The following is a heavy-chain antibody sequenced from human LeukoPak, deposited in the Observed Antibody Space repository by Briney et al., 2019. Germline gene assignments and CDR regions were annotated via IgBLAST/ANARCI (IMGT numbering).Heavy chain of an antibody. V-gene: IGHV3-21*04. CDR2: ISSSSSYI. J-gene: IGHJ4*02. CDR3: AKDFKLLWFGELLSFDY. Sequence: GGSLRLSCAASGFTFSSYSMNWVRQAPGKGLEWVSSISSSSSYIYYADSVKGRFTISRDNAKNSLYLQMNSLRAEDTAVYYCAKDFKLLWFGELLSFDYWGQGTLVTVSS. D-gene: IGHD3-10*01. CDR1: GFTFSSYS.